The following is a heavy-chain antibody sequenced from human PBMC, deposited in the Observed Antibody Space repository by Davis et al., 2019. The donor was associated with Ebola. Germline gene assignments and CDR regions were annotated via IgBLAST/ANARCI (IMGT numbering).Heavy chain of an antibody. V-gene: IGHV3-48*03. CDR2: ISSSGTTK. J-gene: IGHJ3*02. CDR3: ARVEWHDALDI. CDR1: GFTFSDFE. Sequence: PGGSLRLSCAASGFTFSDFEVNWVRQAPGKGLEWVSYISSSGTTKYYADSVKGRFTTSRDNAKNSLYLHMNSLRAEDTAVYYCARVEWHDALDIWGQGTMVTVSS. D-gene: IGHD3-3*01.